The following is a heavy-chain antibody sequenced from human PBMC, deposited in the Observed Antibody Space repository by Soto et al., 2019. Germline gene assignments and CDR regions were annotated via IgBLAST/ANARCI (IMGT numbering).Heavy chain of an antibody. CDR1: GFTFSYYD. V-gene: IGHV3-13*01. CDR2: IGTSDDT. CDR3: ARGLLGAIDY. D-gene: IGHD3-16*01. J-gene: IGHJ4*02. Sequence: EVQLVESGGALVPPGGSLRLSCAASGFTFSYYDMHWVRHAEGKGLEWVAAIGTSDDTYYADSVQGRFSISREDAKDSLYLQMSSLRAEDTAVYYCARGLLGAIDYWGQGTLVTVSS.